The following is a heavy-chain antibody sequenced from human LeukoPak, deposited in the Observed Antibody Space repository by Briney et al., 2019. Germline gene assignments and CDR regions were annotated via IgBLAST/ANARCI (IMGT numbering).Heavy chain of an antibody. V-gene: IGHV3-30*02. CDR1: GFTFSRYG. J-gene: IGHJ4*02. D-gene: IGHD3-22*01. CDR2: IRYDGSIE. CDR3: AKDGSVVIPGLFDY. Sequence: PGGSLRLSCAASGFTFSRYGMHWVRQAPGKGLEWVAFIRYDGSIEYYADSAKGRFTISRDNSKNTLYVQMNSLRAEDTAVYYCAKDGSVVIPGLFDYWGQGTLVTVSS.